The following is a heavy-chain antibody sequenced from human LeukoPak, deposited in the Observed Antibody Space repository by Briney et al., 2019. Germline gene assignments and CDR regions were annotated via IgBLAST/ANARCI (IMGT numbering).Heavy chain of an antibody. CDR3: ARVLHFWSGFLDY. CDR1: GFTFSDYY. D-gene: IGHD3-3*02. J-gene: IGHJ4*02. Sequence: GGSLRLSCAASGFTFSDYYMSWIRQAPGKGLEWVSYIMSSGSTIYYADSVKGRFTISRDNAKNSLYLQMNSLRAEDTAVYYCARVLHFWSGFLDYWGQGTLVTVSS. CDR2: IMSSGSTI. V-gene: IGHV3-11*04.